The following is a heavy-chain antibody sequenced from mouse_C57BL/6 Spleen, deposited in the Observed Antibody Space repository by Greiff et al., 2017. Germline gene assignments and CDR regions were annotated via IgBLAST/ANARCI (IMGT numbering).Heavy chain of an antibody. CDR3: ARTGYYGSGDV. J-gene: IGHJ1*03. Sequence: QVQLQQSGAELVRPGSSVKLSCKASGYTFNSYWMHWVKQRPIQGLEWIGNIDPSDSETHYNQKFKDKATLTVDKSSSTAYMQLSSLTSEDSAFYYCARTGYYGSGDVWGTGTTVTVSS. CDR1: GYTFNSYW. D-gene: IGHD1-1*01. CDR2: IDPSDSET. V-gene: IGHV1-52*01.